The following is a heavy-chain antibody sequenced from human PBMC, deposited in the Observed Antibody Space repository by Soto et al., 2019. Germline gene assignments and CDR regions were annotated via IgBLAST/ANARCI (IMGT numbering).Heavy chain of an antibody. J-gene: IGHJ4*02. CDR3: ASFKVNDRELDY. Sequence: SETLSLTCNVSGVSMRDNHWSWIRQAPGKGLEWVGYVHFSGSTTYNPSLAQRLTISLDMSKSQVYLQLTSVTAADTAMYYCASFKVNDRELDYWGQGTLVTVSS. CDR2: VHFSGST. CDR1: GVSMRDNH. V-gene: IGHV4-59*01. D-gene: IGHD1-1*01.